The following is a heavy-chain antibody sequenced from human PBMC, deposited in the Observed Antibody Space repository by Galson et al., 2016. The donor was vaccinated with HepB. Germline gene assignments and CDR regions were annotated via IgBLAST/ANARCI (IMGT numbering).Heavy chain of an antibody. CDR1: GFTFSGSV. Sequence: SLRLSCAASGFTFSGSVMYWVRQASGKGLAWVGRIRTKANNYATSYAASVKGRFTISRDDSKNTAYLQMESLKTEDTAVYYCSGLDTTMVVDGWGKGTTVTVSS. V-gene: IGHV3-73*01. D-gene: IGHD5-18*01. J-gene: IGHJ6*04. CDR3: SGLDTTMVVDG. CDR2: IRTKANNYAT.